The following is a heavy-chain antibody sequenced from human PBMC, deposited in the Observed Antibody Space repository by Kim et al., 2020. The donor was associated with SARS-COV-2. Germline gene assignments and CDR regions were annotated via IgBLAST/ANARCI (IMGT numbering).Heavy chain of an antibody. V-gene: IGHV1-3*01. Sequence: RYSQNFQGRVTITRDTSTTTAYMELSSLTSKDTAVYYCAREGSGSYNWLDPWGQGTLVTVSS. CDR3: AREGSGSYNWLDP. D-gene: IGHD3-10*01. J-gene: IGHJ5*02.